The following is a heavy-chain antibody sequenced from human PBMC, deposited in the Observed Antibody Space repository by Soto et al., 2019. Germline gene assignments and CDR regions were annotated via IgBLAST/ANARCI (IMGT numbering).Heavy chain of an antibody. J-gene: IGHJ5*01. V-gene: IGHV4-31*03. CDR3: TRDCGPPVTNGYDS. Sequence: QVQLQESGPGLVRPSQTLSLTCTVSGGSVTSGGYYWSWIRHCPGKGLEWIGYIYSSGDTNYNPSLNSRVAMSVDTSKNQFSLQLTSVTVADTAIYYCTRDCGPPVTNGYDSWGQGILVTVSS. D-gene: IGHD2-21*02. CDR1: GGSVTSGGYY. CDR2: IYSSGDT.